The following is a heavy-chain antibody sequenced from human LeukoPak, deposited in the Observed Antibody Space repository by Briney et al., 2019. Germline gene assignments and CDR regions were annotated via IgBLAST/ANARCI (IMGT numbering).Heavy chain of an antibody. CDR1: GGSFSGYY. J-gene: IGHJ4*02. V-gene: IGHV4-34*01. D-gene: IGHD2-2*01. CDR2: INHSGST. CDR3: ARALICSSTSCYPSGFDY. Sequence: SETLSLTCAVYGGSFSGYYWSWIRQPPGKGLGWIGEINHSGSTNYNPSLKSRVTISVDTSKNQFSLKLSSVTAADTAVYYCARALICSSTSCYPSGFDYWGQGTLVTVSS.